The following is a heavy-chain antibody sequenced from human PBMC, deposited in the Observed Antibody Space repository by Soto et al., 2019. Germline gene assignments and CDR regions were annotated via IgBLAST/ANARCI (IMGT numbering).Heavy chain of an antibody. V-gene: IGHV4-59*08. Sequence: PSETLSLTCTVSGGSINNYYWTWIRQPPGMGLEWIGYVYYTGTTSYNPSLKSRVTISIDGSKNQISLKLSSVTAGDTAVYFCARLGAYYQAIDSWGQGTLVTVSS. CDR3: ARLGAYYQAIDS. CDR1: GGSINNYY. D-gene: IGHD3-22*01. J-gene: IGHJ5*01. CDR2: VYYTGTT.